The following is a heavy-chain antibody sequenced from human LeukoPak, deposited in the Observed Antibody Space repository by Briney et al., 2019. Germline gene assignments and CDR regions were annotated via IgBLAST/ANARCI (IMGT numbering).Heavy chain of an antibody. CDR3: VKDQHCSTISCATRTGFDP. CDR1: GFTFGNYA. D-gene: IGHD2-2*01. Sequence: GGSLRLSCSASGFTFGNYAMHWVRQAPGKGLEFVLGISSTGGSTNYPDSVKDRFSISRDNSKNTLYLQMTSLRADDTAVYYCVKDQHCSTISCATRTGFDPWGQGTSVTVSS. V-gene: IGHV3-64D*06. J-gene: IGHJ5*02. CDR2: ISSTGGST.